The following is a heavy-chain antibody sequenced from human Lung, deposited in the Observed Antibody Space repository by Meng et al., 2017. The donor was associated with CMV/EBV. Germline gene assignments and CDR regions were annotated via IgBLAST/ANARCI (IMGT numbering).Heavy chain of an antibody. J-gene: IGHJ4*02. Sequence: ESXKISXAVSGFTFSSYAMNWVRQAPGKGLEWVSGLSGSGASTHYADFVKGRFTISRDNPKNTLYLQMKSLRAEDTAVYYCVKGRDHNNYGGSGTVDFWGQGTLVTVSS. CDR3: VKGRDHNNYGGSGTVDF. V-gene: IGHV3-23*01. CDR2: LSGSGAST. D-gene: IGHD4-11*01. CDR1: GFTFSSYA.